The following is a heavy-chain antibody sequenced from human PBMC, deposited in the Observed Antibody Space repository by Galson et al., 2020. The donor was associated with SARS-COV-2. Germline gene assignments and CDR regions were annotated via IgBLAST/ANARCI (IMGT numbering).Heavy chain of an antibody. V-gene: IGHV3-30*04. CDR2: ISYDGRNK. Sequence: GGSLRLSCAASGFTFTTSAMHWVRRAPGKGLEWVSVISYDGRNKQYADSVNGRFTISRDNSKNTLYLHMNSLRAEDTAVYYCARDGDYDIWRGYYGNFDYWGQGTLVAVAS. CDR1: GFTFTTSA. CDR3: ARDGDYDIWRGYYGNFDY. J-gene: IGHJ4*02. D-gene: IGHD3-3*01.